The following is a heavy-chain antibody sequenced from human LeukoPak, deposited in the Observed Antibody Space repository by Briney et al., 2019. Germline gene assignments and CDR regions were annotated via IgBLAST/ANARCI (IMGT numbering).Heavy chain of an antibody. CDR2: IKSKTDGGTT. CDR3: TTAHDYGGDDAFDI. CDR1: GFTFSNAW. J-gene: IGHJ3*02. D-gene: IGHD4-23*01. V-gene: IGHV3-15*01. Sequence: GGSLRLSCAASGFTFSNAWMSWVRQAPGKGLEWVGRIKSKTDGGTTDYAAPVKGRFTISRDDSKNTLYLQMNSLKTEDTAVYYCTTAHDYGGDDAFDIWGQGTMVTVSS.